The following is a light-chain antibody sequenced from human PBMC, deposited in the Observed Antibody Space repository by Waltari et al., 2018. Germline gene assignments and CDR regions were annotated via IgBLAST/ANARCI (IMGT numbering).Light chain of an antibody. CDR1: SPNIGAGYD. CDR3: QSYDSSLSHVV. Sequence: QSVLTQPPSVSGAPGQRVTISCTGSSPNIGAGYDVPWYQQPPGPAPNLLIYGNTNRPSGVPDRFSGSKSGTSASLAITGIQAEDEADYYCQSYDSSLSHVVFGGGTKLTVL. J-gene: IGLJ2*01. V-gene: IGLV1-40*01. CDR2: GNT.